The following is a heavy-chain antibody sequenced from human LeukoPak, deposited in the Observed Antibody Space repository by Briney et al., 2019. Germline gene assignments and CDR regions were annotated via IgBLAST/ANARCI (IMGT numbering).Heavy chain of an antibody. CDR3: GSLWELTMA. CDR2: ISIGGDTR. J-gene: IGHJ5*02. CDR1: GFRFSNYE. V-gene: IGHV3-48*03. D-gene: IGHD3-16*01. Sequence: PGGSLRLSCAASGFRFSNYEMDWVRQAPGKGLEWVSYISIGGDTRHYADSVKGRFTISRDNAKNSVYLQMNSLRAEDTAVYFCGSLWELTMAWGQGTLVTVSS.